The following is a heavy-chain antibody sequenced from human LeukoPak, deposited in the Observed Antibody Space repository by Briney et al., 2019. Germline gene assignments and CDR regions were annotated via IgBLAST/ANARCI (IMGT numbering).Heavy chain of an antibody. CDR2: MNPNSGNT. J-gene: IGHJ6*02. V-gene: IGHV1-8*01. Sequence: GASVTVSCKASGYTFASYDINWVRQATGQGLEWMGWMNPNSGNTGYAQKFQGRVTMTRNTSISTAYMELSSLRSEDTAVYYCARGSSSSWYAYYYYYGMDVWGQGTTVTVSS. D-gene: IGHD6-13*01. CDR3: ARGSSSSWYAYYYYYGMDV. CDR1: GYTFASYD.